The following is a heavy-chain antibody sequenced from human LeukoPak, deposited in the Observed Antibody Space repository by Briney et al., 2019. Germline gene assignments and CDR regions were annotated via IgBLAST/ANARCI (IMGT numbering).Heavy chain of an antibody. CDR2: IYSSGNT. D-gene: IGHD3-10*01. V-gene: IGHV4-39*01. CDR3: ATYLGPDVSGSYYKTFDY. J-gene: IGHJ4*02. Sequence: SETLSLTCAVSGASISSSNYYWGWVRQSPGKGLEWIGNIYSSGNTYYNASLKSRVTMYIDTSKNQFSLKLSSVTAADTAMYYCATYLGPDVSGSYYKTFDYWGQGTLVTVSS. CDR1: GASISSSNYY.